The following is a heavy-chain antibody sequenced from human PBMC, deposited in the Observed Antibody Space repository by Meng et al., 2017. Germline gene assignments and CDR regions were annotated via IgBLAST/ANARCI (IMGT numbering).Heavy chain of an antibody. CDR2: ISGSGGST. V-gene: IGHV3-23*01. CDR3: AKCRRSSGYDY. Sequence: DVELFESVGGLGQTGSSLRLPCAASGVDCSSYAMSLVRQAPGKGLEWVSAISGSGGSTYYADSVKRRFTISRDNSKNTLYLQMNSLRAEDTAVYYCAKCRRSSGYDYWGQGTLVTSPQ. CDR1: GVDCSSYA. J-gene: IGHJ4*02. D-gene: IGHD3-22*01.